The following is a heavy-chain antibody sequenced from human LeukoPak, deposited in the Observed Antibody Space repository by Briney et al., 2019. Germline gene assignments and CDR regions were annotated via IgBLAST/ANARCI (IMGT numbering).Heavy chain of an antibody. J-gene: IGHJ4*02. Sequence: PGGSLRLSCAASRFTFSSYGMHWVRQAPGKGLEWVALISYDGSNKYYADSVKGRFTISRDNSKNTLYLQMNSLRAEDTAVYYWAKGELGLWFDYWGQGTLVTVSS. D-gene: IGHD5-18*01. V-gene: IGHV3-30*18. CDR1: RFTFSSYG. CDR2: ISYDGSNK. CDR3: AKGELGLWFDY.